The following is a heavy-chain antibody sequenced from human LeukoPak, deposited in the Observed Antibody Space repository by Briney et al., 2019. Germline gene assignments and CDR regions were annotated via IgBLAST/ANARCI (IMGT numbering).Heavy chain of an antibody. CDR2: IYFSGTT. CDR3: ARRRAEGGSNGHYNWFDP. CDR1: GDSINAYY. V-gene: IGHV4-59*08. D-gene: IGHD6-13*01. Sequence: SETLSLTCTVSGDSINAYYWGWIRQPPGKGLEWIGYIYFSGTTKYNPSLESRVTISVDTSKNQFSLKLSSVTAADTAVYYCARRRAEGGSNGHYNWFDPWGQGILATVSS. J-gene: IGHJ5*02.